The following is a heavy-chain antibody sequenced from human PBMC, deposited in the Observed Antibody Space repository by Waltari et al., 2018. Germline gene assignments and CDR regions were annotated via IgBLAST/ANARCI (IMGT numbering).Heavy chain of an antibody. J-gene: IGHJ5*02. V-gene: IGHV3-74*01. CDR2: INTDGSIT. CDR3: TRGVAEGFDP. D-gene: IGHD2-15*01. Sequence: EVQLVESGGDLVQPGGSLRLSCAASGITFSSYWMHWVRQAPGTGLVWGSLINTDGSITIYADSVRGRFTISRDNAKNTLYLQMNSLRVDDSAVYYCTRGVAEGFDPWGQGTLVTVSS. CDR1: GITFSSYW.